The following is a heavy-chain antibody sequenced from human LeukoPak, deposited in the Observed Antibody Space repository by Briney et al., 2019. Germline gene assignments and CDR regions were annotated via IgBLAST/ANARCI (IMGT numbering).Heavy chain of an antibody. CDR2: VDPEDGEP. CDR1: GYTFIYHY. CDR3: ATVPRGG. V-gene: IGHV1-69-2*01. J-gene: IGHJ4*02. Sequence: ASVKISFKVSGYTFIYHYMHWVHQAPGKGLEWMGLVDPEDGEPKYEEKFHGRATITANTSTDTAYMELSSLRSEDTAVYYCATVPRGGWGQGTLVTVSS.